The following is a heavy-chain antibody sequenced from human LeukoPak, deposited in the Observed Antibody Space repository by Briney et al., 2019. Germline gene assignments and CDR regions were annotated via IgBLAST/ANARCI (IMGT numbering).Heavy chain of an antibody. CDR2: ISYDGAIK. V-gene: IGHV3-30-3*01. CDR3: ARRPAGSSLDY. CDR1: GFTFSNYA. Sequence: PGGSLRLSCAASGFTFSNYAMHWVRQAPGKGLEWVAVISYDGAIKYYADSVRGRFTISRDNSNKMLYLQMNSLRDEDTAVYYCARRPAGSSLDYWGQGTLVTVSP. J-gene: IGHJ4*02. D-gene: IGHD1-26*01.